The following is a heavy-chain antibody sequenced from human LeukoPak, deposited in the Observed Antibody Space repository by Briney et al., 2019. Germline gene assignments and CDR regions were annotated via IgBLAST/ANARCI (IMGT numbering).Heavy chain of an antibody. J-gene: IGHJ4*02. CDR1: GFTVSSDY. V-gene: IGHV3-7*01. CDR2: IKRDGSDK. D-gene: IGHD6-13*01. Sequence: GGSLRLSCAASGFTVSSDYMSWVRQAPGKGLEWVANIKRDGSDKYYVVSVEGRFTISRDNAKNSLFLQMSGLRAEDTAMYYCARALYNSGWYPDYSDSWGQGTLVTVSS. CDR3: ARALYNSGWYPDYSDS.